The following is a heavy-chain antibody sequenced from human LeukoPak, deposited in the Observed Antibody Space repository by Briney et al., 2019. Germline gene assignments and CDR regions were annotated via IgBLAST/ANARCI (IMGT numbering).Heavy chain of an antibody. V-gene: IGHV3-7*03. J-gene: IGHJ4*02. D-gene: IGHD3-10*01. Sequence: PGGSLRLSCAASGFTFSSYWMSWVRQAPGKGLEWVANIKQDGSEKYYVDSVKGRFTISRDNAKNSLYLQMNSLRAEDTAVYYCAKSSDGSGSYTYFDYWGQGTLVTVSS. CDR1: GFTFSSYW. CDR2: IKQDGSEK. CDR3: AKSSDGSGSYTYFDY.